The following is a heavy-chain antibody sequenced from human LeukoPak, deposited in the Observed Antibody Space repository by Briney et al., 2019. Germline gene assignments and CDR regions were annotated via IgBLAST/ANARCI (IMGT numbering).Heavy chain of an antibody. CDR3: ARDGADSIHYCYYYYMDV. CDR1: GFKFDDYG. V-gene: IGHV3-21*01. Sequence: GGSLRLSCTASGFKFDDYGMTWVRQAPGKGLEWVSSISSSSSYIYYADSVKGRFTISRDNAKNSLYLQMNSLRAEDTAVYYCARDGADSIHYCYYYYMDVWGKGTTVTVSS. J-gene: IGHJ6*03. D-gene: IGHD4/OR15-4a*01. CDR2: ISSSSSYI.